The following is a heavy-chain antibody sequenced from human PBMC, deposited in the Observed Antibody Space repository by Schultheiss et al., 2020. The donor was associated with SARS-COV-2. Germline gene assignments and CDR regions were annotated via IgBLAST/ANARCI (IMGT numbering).Heavy chain of an antibody. CDR2: IYYSGST. V-gene: IGHV4-59*06. J-gene: IGHJ4*02. CDR1: GGSISSYY. CDR3: ARGNYGDYRSRSYFDY. Sequence: SETLSLTCTVSGGSISSYYWSWIRQPPGKGLEWIGYIYYSGSTYYNPSLKSRVTISVDTSKNQFSLKLSSVTAADTAVYYCARGNYGDYRSRSYFDYWGQGTLVTVSS. D-gene: IGHD4-17*01.